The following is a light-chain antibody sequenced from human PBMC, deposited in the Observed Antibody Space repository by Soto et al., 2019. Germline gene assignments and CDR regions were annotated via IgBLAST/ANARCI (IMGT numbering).Light chain of an antibody. CDR3: QQYGISPSWT. J-gene: IGKJ1*01. CDR2: GAS. V-gene: IGKV3-20*01. Sequence: DIVLTQSPGTLFLSPGERATLSCRASQSVSNSYLAWYQQKPGQAPRLLIYGASRRATGIPDRFSGSGSGTDFTLTISRLEPEDFAVYYCQQYGISPSWTFGQGTKVDIK. CDR1: QSVSNSY.